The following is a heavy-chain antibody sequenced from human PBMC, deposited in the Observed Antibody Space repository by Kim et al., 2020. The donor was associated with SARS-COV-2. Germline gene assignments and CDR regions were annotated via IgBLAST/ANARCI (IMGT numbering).Heavy chain of an antibody. CDR2: IIPILGIA. D-gene: IGHD1-26*01. CDR3: ARAAPWELLHGPLWFDP. Sequence: SVKVSCKASGGTFSSYAISWVRQAPGQGLEWMGRIIPILGIANYAQKFQGRVTITADKSTSTAYMELSSLRSEDTAVYYCARAAPWELLHGPLWFDPWGQGTLVTVSS. J-gene: IGHJ5*02. CDR1: GGTFSSYA. V-gene: IGHV1-69*04.